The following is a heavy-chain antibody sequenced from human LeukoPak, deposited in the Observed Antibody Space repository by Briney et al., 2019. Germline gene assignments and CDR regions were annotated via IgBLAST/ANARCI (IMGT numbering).Heavy chain of an antibody. CDR2: VYYSGSA. CDR1: GGSISSDY. D-gene: IGHD6-13*01. CDR3: ARGGSSWSNDYYHGVDV. J-gene: IGHJ6*02. V-gene: IGHV4-59*01. Sequence: PSETLSLTCTVSGGSISSDYWSWIRQPPGKGLEWLGYVYYSGSATYNPSLKSRVTISVDTSKNQFSLRLSSVTAADTAVYYCARGGSSWSNDYYHGVDVWGQGTTVTVSS.